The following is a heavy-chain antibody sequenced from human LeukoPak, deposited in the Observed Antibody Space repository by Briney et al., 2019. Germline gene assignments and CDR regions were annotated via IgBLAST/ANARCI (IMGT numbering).Heavy chain of an antibody. CDR2: IYYSGST. V-gene: IGHV4-39*07. J-gene: IGHJ3*02. Sequence: SETLSLTCTVSGGSISSSNYYWGWIRQPPGKGLEYIGSIYYSGSTYYNPSLKSRVTISVDTSKNQFSLKLSSVTAADTAVYYCARVIVGATEAFDIWGQGAMVTVSS. CDR1: GGSISSSNYY. CDR3: ARVIVGATEAFDI. D-gene: IGHD1-26*01.